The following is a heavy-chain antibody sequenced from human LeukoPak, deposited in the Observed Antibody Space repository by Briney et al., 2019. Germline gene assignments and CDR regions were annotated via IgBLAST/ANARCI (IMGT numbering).Heavy chain of an antibody. V-gene: IGHV3-23*01. CDR1: GFIFTNYF. CDR2: ISGSGGST. CDR3: AKDHTIFGVVTSFDY. D-gene: IGHD3-3*01. J-gene: IGHJ4*02. Sequence: GGSLRLSCAASGFIFTNYFMSWVRQAPGKGLEWVSAISGSGGSTYYADSVKGRFTISRDNSKNTLYLQMNSLRAEDTAVYYCAKDHTIFGVVTSFDYWGQGTLVTVSS.